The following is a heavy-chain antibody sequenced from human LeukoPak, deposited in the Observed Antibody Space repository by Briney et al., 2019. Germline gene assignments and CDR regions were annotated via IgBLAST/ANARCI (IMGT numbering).Heavy chain of an antibody. CDR2: ISTSSSYI. CDR1: GFTFSSYS. J-gene: IGHJ4*02. Sequence: GGSLRLSCAASGFTFSSYSMNWVRQAPGKGLEWVSSISTSSSYIYYADSVRGRFTISRDNAKNSLYLQMSSLTAEDTAVYYCARCNPHGSGSYYNPMPFDSWGQGTPVTVSS. D-gene: IGHD3-10*01. CDR3: ARCNPHGSGSYYNPMPFDS. V-gene: IGHV3-21*01.